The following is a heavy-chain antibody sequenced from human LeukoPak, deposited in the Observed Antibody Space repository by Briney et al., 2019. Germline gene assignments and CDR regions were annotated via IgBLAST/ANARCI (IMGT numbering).Heavy chain of an antibody. V-gene: IGHV3-15*01. J-gene: IGHJ4*02. CDR2: IKSKTDGGTT. CDR1: GFTFSSYG. D-gene: IGHD5-24*01. CDR3: AGGGGDGYNPFDY. Sequence: GGSLRLSCAASGFTFSSYGMHWVRQAPGKGLEWVGRIKSKTDGGTTDYAAPVKGRFTISRDDSKNTLYLQMNSLRAEDTAVYYCAGGGGDGYNPFDYWGQGTLVTVSS.